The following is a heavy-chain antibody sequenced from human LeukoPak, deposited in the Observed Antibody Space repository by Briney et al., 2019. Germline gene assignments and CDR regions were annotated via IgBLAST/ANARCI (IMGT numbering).Heavy chain of an antibody. V-gene: IGHV5-51*03. J-gene: IGHJ6*03. CDR2: IYPGDSDT. CDR1: GYRFTSYW. Sequence: GESLKISFKGSGYRFTSYWIGWVRPMPGKGLEWMGIIYPGDSDTRYSPSFQGQVTISADKSISTAYLQWSSLKASDTAMYYCARSMYTYYYDSSGDYYMDVWGKGTTVTVSS. D-gene: IGHD3-22*01. CDR3: ARSMYTYYYDSSGDYYMDV.